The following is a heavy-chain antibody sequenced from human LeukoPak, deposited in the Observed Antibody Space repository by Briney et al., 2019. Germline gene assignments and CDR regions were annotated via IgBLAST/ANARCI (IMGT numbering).Heavy chain of an antibody. D-gene: IGHD3-3*01. CDR2: GYYSGST. J-gene: IGHJ2*01. CDR3: ARAILTASGYVWYFDL. V-gene: IGHV4-31*03. CDR1: GGSISSGGYW. Sequence: PSETLSLTCTVSGGSISSGGYWWSWIRQHPGEGLEWIGYGYYSGSTYYNPSLRSRVTILVDTSKNQFSLKLSSLNAADTAVYYCARAILTASGYVWYFDLWGRGTLVTVSS.